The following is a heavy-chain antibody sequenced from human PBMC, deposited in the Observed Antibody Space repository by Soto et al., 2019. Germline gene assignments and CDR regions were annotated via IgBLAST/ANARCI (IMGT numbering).Heavy chain of an antibody. CDR3: AKAWRSSSSLPRIDY. V-gene: IGHV3-9*01. CDR2: ITWNSGSI. Sequence: EVQLVESGGGLVQPGRSLRLSCAASGFTFNNYAMHWVRQAPGKGLEWVSGITWNSGSIGYADSVKGRFTISRDNAKNSLYLQMNSLRAEDTAFYYCAKAWRSSSSLPRIDYWGQGTLVTVSS. CDR1: GFTFNNYA. J-gene: IGHJ4*02. D-gene: IGHD6-6*01.